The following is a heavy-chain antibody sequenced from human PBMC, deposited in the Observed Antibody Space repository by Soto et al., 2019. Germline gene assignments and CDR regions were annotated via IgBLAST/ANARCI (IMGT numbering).Heavy chain of an antibody. CDR3: ARSEDYTITSDY. V-gene: IGHV3-7*01. CDR2: IKQDGSEK. J-gene: IGHJ4*02. D-gene: IGHD4-4*01. CDR1: GFTFSTYW. Sequence: PGGSLRLSCAASGFTFSTYWMTWVRQAPGKGLEWVANIKQDGSEKYYVESVKGRFTISRDNTRNSLYMHMNSLRAEDTALYYCARSEDYTITSDYWGQGTLVTVAS.